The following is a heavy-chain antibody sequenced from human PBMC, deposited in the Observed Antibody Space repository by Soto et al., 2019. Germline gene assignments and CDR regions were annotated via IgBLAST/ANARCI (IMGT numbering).Heavy chain of an antibody. Sequence: PSETLSLTCGVSGDSINTSNWWSWVRQPPGKGLEWIGEINHSGSTNYSPSLRSRVTVSVDKSKNQFSLKLTSVTAADTAVYFCARYPSGSYSMFDYWGQGMLVTVSS. CDR2: INHSGST. V-gene: IGHV4-4*02. CDR3: ARYPSGSYSMFDY. J-gene: IGHJ4*02. CDR1: GDSINTSNW. D-gene: IGHD1-26*01.